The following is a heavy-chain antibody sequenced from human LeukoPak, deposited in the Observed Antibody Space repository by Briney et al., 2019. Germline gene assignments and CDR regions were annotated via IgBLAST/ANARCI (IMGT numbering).Heavy chain of an antibody. CDR1: GYIFTTYA. J-gene: IGHJ5*02. CDR2: INADDGNT. CDR3: ARGIVVKPSANWFDP. Sequence: VASVEVSCKTSGYIFTTYAIHWVRHAPGRGPEWMGLINADDGNTRYSQRFQGRVTITRDTSANTAYMELSSLGFEDTAVYYCARGIVVKPSANWFDPWGQGTPVTVSS. D-gene: IGHD2-2*01. V-gene: IGHV1-3*01.